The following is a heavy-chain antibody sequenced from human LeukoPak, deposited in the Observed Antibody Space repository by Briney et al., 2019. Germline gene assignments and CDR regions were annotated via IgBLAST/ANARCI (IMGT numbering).Heavy chain of an antibody. CDR1: GIIFSSYW. Sequence: GVSLRLSCAASGIIFSSYWMSWVRQAPGKGLEWVANIKQDGSEKYYVDSVKGRFTISRDNAKNSLYLQMNSLRAEDTAVYYRARGCSGGSCYEPKFDPWGQGTLVTVSS. CDR2: IKQDGSEK. V-gene: IGHV3-7*01. J-gene: IGHJ5*02. D-gene: IGHD2-15*01. CDR3: ARGCSGGSCYEPKFDP.